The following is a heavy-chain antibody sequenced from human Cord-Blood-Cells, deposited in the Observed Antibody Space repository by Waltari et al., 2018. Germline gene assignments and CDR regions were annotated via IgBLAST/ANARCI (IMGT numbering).Heavy chain of an antibody. CDR2: IIPILGIA. CDR1: GGTFSSYA. V-gene: IGHV1-69*09. D-gene: IGHD3-3*01. CDR3: ARARDDFWSGYYDY. J-gene: IGHJ4*02. Sequence: QVQLVQSGAEVKKPGSSVKVSCKASGGTFSSYAISWVRQAPGQGLEWMGRIIPILGIANYAQKFQGRVTITADKSTSTADMELSSLRSEDTAVYYCARARDDFWSGYYDYWGQGTLVTVSS.